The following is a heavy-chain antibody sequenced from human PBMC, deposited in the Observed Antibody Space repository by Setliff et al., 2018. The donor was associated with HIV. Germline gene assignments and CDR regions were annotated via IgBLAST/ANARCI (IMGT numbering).Heavy chain of an antibody. CDR1: GYTFTSFG. J-gene: IGHJ6*02. V-gene: IGHV1-18*01. CDR2: ISAFNGNI. D-gene: IGHD6-19*01. Sequence: ASVKVSCKASGYTFTSFGFSWVRRAPGEGLEWLGWISAFNGNINYAQKFQGRVTMTIDTSTSTAYMELRSLRSDDTAVYFCARLGSGWSDSYYYAMDVWGQGTTVTVSS. CDR3: ARLGSGWSDSYYYAMDV.